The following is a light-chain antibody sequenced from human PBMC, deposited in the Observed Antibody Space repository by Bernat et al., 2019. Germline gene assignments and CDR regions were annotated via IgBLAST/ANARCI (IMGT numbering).Light chain of an antibody. Sequence: DIVMTQTPLSLPVTPGEPASISCRSSQSLLDSDDGNTYLDWYLQKPGQSPKLLIYTLSYRAFGVPDRFSGSGSGTDFTLKINRVEAEDVGVYYCMQRIEFPSLTFGGGTKVEIK. J-gene: IGKJ4*01. V-gene: IGKV2-40*01. CDR3: MQRIEFPSLT. CDR2: TLS. CDR1: QSLLDSDDGNTY.